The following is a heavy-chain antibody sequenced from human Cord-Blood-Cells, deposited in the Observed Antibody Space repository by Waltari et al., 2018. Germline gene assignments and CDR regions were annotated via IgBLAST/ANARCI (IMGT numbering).Heavy chain of an antibody. V-gene: IGHV4-4*07. CDR1: GGSISSYY. CDR3: ARVSGDYYYYYYYMDV. J-gene: IGHJ6*03. D-gene: IGHD4-17*01. Sequence: QVQLQESGPGLVKPSETLSLTCTVSGGSISSYYWRWIRQPAGKGLEWIGRIYTSGSTNYNPSLKSRVTMSVDTSKNQFSLKLSSVTAADTAVYYCARVSGDYYYYYYYMDVWGKGTTVTVSS. CDR2: IYTSGST.